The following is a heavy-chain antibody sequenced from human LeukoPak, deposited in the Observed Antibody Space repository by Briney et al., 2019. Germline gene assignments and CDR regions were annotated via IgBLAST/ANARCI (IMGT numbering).Heavy chain of an antibody. J-gene: IGHJ5*02. D-gene: IGHD3-22*01. CDR1: GFTFSSYS. V-gene: IGHV3-21*04. CDR3: AKEAPRRDYDSSGYHYSPT. CDR2: ISSSSSYI. Sequence: GGSLRLSCAASGFTFSSYSMNWVRQAPGKGLEWVSSISSSSSYIYYADSVKGRFTISRDNSKNTLYLQMNSLRAEDTAVYYCAKEAPRRDYDSSGYHYSPTWGQGTLVTVSS.